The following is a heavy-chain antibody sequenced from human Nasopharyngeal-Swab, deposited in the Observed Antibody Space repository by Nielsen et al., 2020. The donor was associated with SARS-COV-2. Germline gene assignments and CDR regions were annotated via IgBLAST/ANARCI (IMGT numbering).Heavy chain of an antibody. CDR1: GGSFSGYY. CDR3: ARFIVVVPAATHWFDP. D-gene: IGHD2-2*01. CDR2: INHSGST. V-gene: IGHV4-34*01. J-gene: IGHJ5*02. Sequence: GSLRLSCAVYGGSFSGYYWSWIRQPPGKGLEWIGEINHSGSTNYNPSLKSRVTISVGTSKNQFSLKLSSVTAADTAVYYCARFIVVVPAATHWFDPWGQGTLVTVSS.